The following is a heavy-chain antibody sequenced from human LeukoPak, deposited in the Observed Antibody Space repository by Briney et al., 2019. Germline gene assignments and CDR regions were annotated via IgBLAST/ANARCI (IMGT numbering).Heavy chain of an antibody. CDR3: ARDPDYGANSGHALDI. CDR2: IYYSGST. D-gene: IGHD4-23*01. Sequence: PSETLSLTCTVSGDSISSGGYYWSWIRQHPGKGLEWIGYIYYSGSTFYNPSLKSRVIISIDTSKKQFSLRMNSVTAADTAVYYCARDPDYGANSGHALDIWGQGTMVTVSS. V-gene: IGHV4-31*03. CDR1: GDSISSGGYY. J-gene: IGHJ3*02.